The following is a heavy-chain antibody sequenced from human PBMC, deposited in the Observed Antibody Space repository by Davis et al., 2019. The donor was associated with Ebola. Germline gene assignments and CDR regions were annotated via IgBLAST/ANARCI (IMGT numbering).Heavy chain of an antibody. Sequence: MPSETLSLTCTVSGGSISSSSYYWGWIRQPPGKRLEWIGSIYYSGSTNYNPSLKSRVTISVDTSKNQFSLKLSSVTAADTAVYYCARALSGYDYWGQGTLVTVSS. CDR1: GGSISSSSYY. V-gene: IGHV4-39*07. D-gene: IGHD5-12*01. CDR2: IYYSGST. CDR3: ARALSGYDY. J-gene: IGHJ4*02.